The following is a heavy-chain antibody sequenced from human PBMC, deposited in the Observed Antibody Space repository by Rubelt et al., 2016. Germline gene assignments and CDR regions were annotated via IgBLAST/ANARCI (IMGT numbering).Heavy chain of an antibody. Sequence: EVQLVESGGGLVQPGGSLRLSCAASGFTFSSFGMRWVRQAPGKGLQWVSSISGSGGSTYYEDSVKVRFTISRDNSKNTLYLQMNSLRAEETAVYYCAKNTHYYDSDGYCDYWGQGTLVTVSS. V-gene: IGHV3-23*04. CDR1: GFTFSSFG. CDR2: ISGSGGST. D-gene: IGHD3-22*01. CDR3: AKNTHYYDSDGYCDY. J-gene: IGHJ4*02.